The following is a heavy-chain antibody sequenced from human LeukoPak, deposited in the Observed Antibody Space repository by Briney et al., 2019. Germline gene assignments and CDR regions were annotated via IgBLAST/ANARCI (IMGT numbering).Heavy chain of an antibody. J-gene: IGHJ6*04. D-gene: IGHD6-6*01. V-gene: IGHV4-61*01. CDR3: ARDVKEATPRPDHYYYYYGMDV. CDR1: VAPSAVVVTT. Sequence: PSETCPSPALSLVAPSAVVVTTGAGSGSPQGRDWSGLGISITVGAPTTTPSLKSRVTISVDTSKNQFSLKLSSVTAADTAVYYCARDVKEATPRPDHYYYYYGMDVWGKGTTVTVSS. CDR2: SITVGAP.